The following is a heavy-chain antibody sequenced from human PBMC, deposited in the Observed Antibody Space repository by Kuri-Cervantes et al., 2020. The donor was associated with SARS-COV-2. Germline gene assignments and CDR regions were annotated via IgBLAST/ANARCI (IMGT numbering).Heavy chain of an antibody. CDR2: MYTTGIT. V-gene: IGHV4-61*02. CDR1: GDSISRGSYY. CDR3: ARSPLRKGAWYYDFWSGFFD. J-gene: IGHJ4*02. Sequence: SETLSLTCTVSGDSISRGSYYWSWIRQPAGKGLEWIGRMYTTGITNYNPSLKSRVAISLDTSKNQFSLKLSSVTAADTAVYYCARSPLRKGAWYYDFWSGFFDWGQGTLVTVSS. D-gene: IGHD3-3*01.